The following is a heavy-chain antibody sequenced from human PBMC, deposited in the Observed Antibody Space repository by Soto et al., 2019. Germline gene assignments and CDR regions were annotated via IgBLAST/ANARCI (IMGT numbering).Heavy chain of an antibody. V-gene: IGHV4-34*01. CDR3: ARGLRGEAY. CDR2: INHSGST. J-gene: IGHJ4*02. CDR1: GGSFSGYY. D-gene: IGHD3-10*01. Sequence: SETLSLTCAVYGGSFSGYYWSWIRQPPGKGLEWIGEINHSGSTNYNPSLKSRVTISVDTSKNQFSLKLSSGTAADTAVYYCARGLRGEAYWGQGTLVTVSS.